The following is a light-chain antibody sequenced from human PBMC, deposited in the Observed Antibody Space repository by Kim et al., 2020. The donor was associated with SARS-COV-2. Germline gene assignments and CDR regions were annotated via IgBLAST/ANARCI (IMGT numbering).Light chain of an antibody. CDR3: QAWDSSTVV. Sequence: SYELTQPPSVSVSPGQTVSITCSGDKLGDKYACWYQQKPGQSPVLVICQDSKRPSGIPERFSGSNSGNTATLTISGTQAMDEADYYCQAWDSSTVVFGGGTQLTVL. CDR2: QDS. V-gene: IGLV3-1*01. J-gene: IGLJ2*01. CDR1: KLGDKY.